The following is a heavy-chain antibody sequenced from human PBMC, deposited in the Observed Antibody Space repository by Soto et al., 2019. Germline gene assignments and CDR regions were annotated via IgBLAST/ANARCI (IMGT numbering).Heavy chain of an antibody. CDR2: LSGSGTST. Sequence: PGGSLRLSCAASGSSFVNYAMNWVRQAPGKGLEWVSGLSGSGTSTYYADSVKGRFTISRDNSRDTLFLQMNSLTADDTAVYYCAKATTNGGWFNPFDSWGQGALVTVSS. J-gene: IGHJ4*02. V-gene: IGHV3-23*01. CDR1: GSSFVNYA. CDR3: AKATTNGGWFNPFDS. D-gene: IGHD6-19*01.